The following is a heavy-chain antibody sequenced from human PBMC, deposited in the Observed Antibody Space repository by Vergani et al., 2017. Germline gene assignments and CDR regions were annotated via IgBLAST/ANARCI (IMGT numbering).Heavy chain of an antibody. CDR1: GGSFSGYY. V-gene: IGHV4-34*01. CDR3: ARGDYVYDFWSGWSRGWFDP. D-gene: IGHD3-3*01. Sequence: QVQLQQWGAGLLKPSETLSLTCAVYGGSFSGYYWSWIRQPPGKGLEWIGEINHSGSTNYNPSLKSRGTISVDTSKNQFSLELSSVTAADTAVYYCARGDYVYDFWSGWSRGWFDPWGQGTLVTVSS. CDR2: INHSGST. J-gene: IGHJ5*02.